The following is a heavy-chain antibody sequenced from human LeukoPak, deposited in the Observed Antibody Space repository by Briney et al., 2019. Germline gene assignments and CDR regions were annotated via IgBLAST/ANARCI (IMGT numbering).Heavy chain of an antibody. CDR3: ARAVVVPAATLQLYYMDV. CDR1: GGTFSSYA. CDR2: IIPIFGTA. V-gene: IGHV1-69*13. D-gene: IGHD2-2*01. J-gene: IGHJ6*03. Sequence: ASVKVSCKASGGTFSSYAISWVRQAPGQGLEWMGGIIPIFGTANYAQKFQGRVTITADESTSTAYMELSSLRSEDTAVYYCARAVVVPAATLQLYYMDVWGKGTTVTISS.